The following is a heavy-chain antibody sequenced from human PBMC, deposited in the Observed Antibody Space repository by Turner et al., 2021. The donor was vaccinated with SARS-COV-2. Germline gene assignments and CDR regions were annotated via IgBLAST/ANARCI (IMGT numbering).Heavy chain of an antibody. CDR2: ISSSSSYR. J-gene: IGHJ4*02. D-gene: IGHD1-26*01. Sequence: EVQLVESVGGLVKPGGSLRLFCPASEFTLSSYSMNWVRQAPGKWLEWVSSISSSSSYRCYADSVKGRFTISRDNAKNSLYLQMSRLTAEDADVYYCARELAGRFGGATEIDYWGQGTLVTVSS. CDR1: EFTLSSYS. V-gene: IGHV3-21*01. CDR3: ARELAGRFGGATEIDY.